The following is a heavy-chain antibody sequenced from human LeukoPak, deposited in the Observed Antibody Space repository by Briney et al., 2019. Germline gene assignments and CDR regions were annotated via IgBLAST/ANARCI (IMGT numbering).Heavy chain of an antibody. D-gene: IGHD3-10*01. CDR1: GFTFSSYA. V-gene: IGHV3-23*01. CDR3: AKAEWFGPTQAPGYYFDY. J-gene: IGHJ4*02. CDR2: ISGSGGST. Sequence: PGASLRLSCAASGFTFSSYAMSWVRQAPGKGLEWVSAISGSGGSTYYADSVKGRFTISRDNSKNTLYLQMNSLRAEDTAVYYCAKAEWFGPTQAPGYYFDYWGQGTLVTVSS.